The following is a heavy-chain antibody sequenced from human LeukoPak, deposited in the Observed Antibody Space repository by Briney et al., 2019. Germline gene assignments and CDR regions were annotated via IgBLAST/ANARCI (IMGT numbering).Heavy chain of an antibody. CDR2: ISSSSSTI. CDR3: ARVVVSRGYYFDY. CDR1: GFTFSSYS. D-gene: IGHD2-2*01. Sequence: PGGSLRLSCAASGFTFSSYSMNWVRQAPGKGLEWVSCISSSSSTIYYADSVKGRFTISRDNAKNSLYLQMNSLRAEDTAVYYCARVVVSRGYYFDYWGQGTLVTVSS. V-gene: IGHV3-48*04. J-gene: IGHJ4*02.